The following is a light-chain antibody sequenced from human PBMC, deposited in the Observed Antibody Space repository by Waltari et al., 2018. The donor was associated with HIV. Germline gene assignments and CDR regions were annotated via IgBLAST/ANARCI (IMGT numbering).Light chain of an antibody. Sequence: QSALAQPAPVSASPGQSVTIFCTGTNDHIGSHDFVSWYQVNPNRVAKLIIFDVYRRPSGISQRFSGSKSGYAASVMFIGLQPEDEADYFCTSYVKGGSYVFGSGTKV. CDR3: TSYVKGGSYV. CDR1: NDHIGSHDF. J-gene: IGLJ1*01. CDR2: DVY. V-gene: IGLV2-23*02.